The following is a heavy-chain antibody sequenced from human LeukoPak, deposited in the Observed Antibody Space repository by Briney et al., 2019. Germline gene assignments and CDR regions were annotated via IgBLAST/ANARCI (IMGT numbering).Heavy chain of an antibody. J-gene: IGHJ4*02. Sequence: SETLSLTCTVSGGSIAGTSFYWSWIRQPAGKGLEWIGRIYTSGSTNYNPSLKSRVTISVDTSKNQFSLKLSSVTAADTAVYYCASMYYDFWSGYLRMGYSYGTHFDYWGQGTLVTVSS. CDR2: IYTSGST. D-gene: IGHD3-3*01. CDR3: ASMYYDFWSGYLRMGYSYGTHFDY. V-gene: IGHV4-61*02. CDR1: GGSIAGTSFY.